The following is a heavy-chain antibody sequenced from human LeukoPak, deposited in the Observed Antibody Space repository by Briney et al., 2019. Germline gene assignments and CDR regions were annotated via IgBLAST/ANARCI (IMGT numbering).Heavy chain of an antibody. CDR2: INHSGST. D-gene: IGHD2-21*02. V-gene: IGHV4-39*07. J-gene: IGHJ4*02. CDR3: ARGRGQSDCYYFDY. CDR1: GGSISSSSAY. Sequence: SETLSLTCTVSGGSISSSSAYWGWIRQPPGKGLEWIGEINHSGSTNYNPSLKSRVTISVDTSKNQFSLKLSSVTAADTAVYYCARGRGQSDCYYFDYWGQGTLVTVSS.